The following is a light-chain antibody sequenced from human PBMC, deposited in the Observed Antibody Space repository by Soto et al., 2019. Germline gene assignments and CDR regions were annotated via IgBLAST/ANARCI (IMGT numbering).Light chain of an antibody. CDR1: HSVRTY. CDR2: DAS. CDR3: QQRSNWPPV. V-gene: IGKV3-11*01. Sequence: EIALTQSPATLSLSPGERATLSCRASHSVRTYLSYVAWYQQRPGQAPRLLIYDASNRATGIPARFSGSGSGTDFTLTISSLEPEDFAVYYCQQRSNWPPVFGGGTKVDIK. J-gene: IGKJ4*01.